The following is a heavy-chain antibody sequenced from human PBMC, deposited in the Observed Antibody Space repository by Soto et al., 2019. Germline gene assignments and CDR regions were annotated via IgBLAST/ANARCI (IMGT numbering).Heavy chain of an antibody. J-gene: IGHJ4*02. V-gene: IGHV4-30-4*01. D-gene: IGHD5-18*01. CDR3: ARNRAYSQGD. Sequence: SETLSLTCTVSGDSISSGDYYWSWVRQPPGKGLEWIGYIYYSGNTYYNPSLKRRFTISVDTSRNHFSLLLSSVTAADTAVYYCARNRAYSQGDWGQGTLVTVSS. CDR2: IYYSGNT. CDR1: GDSISSGDYY.